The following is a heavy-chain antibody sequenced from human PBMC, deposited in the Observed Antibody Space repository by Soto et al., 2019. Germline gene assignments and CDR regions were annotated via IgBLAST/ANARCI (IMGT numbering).Heavy chain of an antibody. J-gene: IGHJ4*02. CDR2: ISYDGSNK. D-gene: IGHD3-22*01. V-gene: IGHV3-30-3*01. Sequence: GGSLRLSCAASGFTFSSYAMHWVRQAPGKGLEWVAVISYDGSNKYYADSVKGRFTISRDNSKNTLYLQMNSLRAEDTAVYYCARGESTMIVVVITYLFDYWGQGTLVTVSS. CDR1: GFTFSSYA. CDR3: ARGESTMIVVVITYLFDY.